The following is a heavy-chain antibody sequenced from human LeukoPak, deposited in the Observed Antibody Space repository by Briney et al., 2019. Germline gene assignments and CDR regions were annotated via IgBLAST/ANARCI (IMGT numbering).Heavy chain of an antibody. D-gene: IGHD2-15*01. V-gene: IGHV3-15*01. CDR3: TTVLYCSGGSCHRDVMDV. Sequence: AGGSLRLSCAASGFTFCNAWMSWVRQAPGKGLGWVGRIKSKTDGGTTDYAAPGKGRFTISRDDSKNTRYLQMNSLKTEDTAVYYCTTVLYCSGGSCHRDVMDVWGQGTTVTVSS. CDR1: GFTFCNAW. CDR2: IKSKTDGGTT. J-gene: IGHJ6*02.